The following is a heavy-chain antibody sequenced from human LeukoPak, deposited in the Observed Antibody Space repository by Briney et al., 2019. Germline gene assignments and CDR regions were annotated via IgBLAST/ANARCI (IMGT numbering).Heavy chain of an antibody. V-gene: IGHV3-7*03. CDR2: IKQDGSEK. CDR1: GFTFSSYW. J-gene: IGHJ3*02. D-gene: IGHD3-9*01. Sequence: GGSLRLSCAASGFTFSSYWMSWVRQAPGKGLELVANIKQDGSEKYYLDSVKGRFTISRDNAKNSLYLQMNSLRAEDTAVYYCARDLASYYDILTGYYATGAFDIWGQGTMVTVSS. CDR3: ARDLASYYDILTGYYATGAFDI.